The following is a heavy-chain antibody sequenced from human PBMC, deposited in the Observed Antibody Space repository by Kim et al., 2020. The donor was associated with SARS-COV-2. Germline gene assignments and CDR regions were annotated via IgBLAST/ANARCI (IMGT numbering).Heavy chain of an antibody. CDR1: GGTFSSYA. Sequence: SVKVSCKASGGTFSSYAISWVRQAPGQGLEWMGGIIPIFGTANYAQKFQGRVTITADESTSTAYMELSSLRSEDTAVYYCAREDIVLMVYATVGVNWFDPWGQGTLVTVSS. CDR2: IIPIFGTA. D-gene: IGHD2-8*01. CDR3: AREDIVLMVYATVGVNWFDP. J-gene: IGHJ5*02. V-gene: IGHV1-69*13.